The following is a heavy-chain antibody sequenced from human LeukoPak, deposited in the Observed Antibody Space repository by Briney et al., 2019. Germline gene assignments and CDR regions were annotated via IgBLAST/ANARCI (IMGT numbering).Heavy chain of an antibody. Sequence: SETLSLTCAVYGGSFSGYYWSWIRQPPGKGLEWIGEINHSGSTNYNPSLKSRVTISVDTSKNQFSLKLSSVTAADTAVYYCARVRGTYVWGSYRPNNWFDPWGQGTLVTVSS. D-gene: IGHD3-16*02. CDR1: GGSFSGYY. CDR2: INHSGST. CDR3: ARVRGTYVWGSYRPNNWFDP. J-gene: IGHJ5*02. V-gene: IGHV4-34*01.